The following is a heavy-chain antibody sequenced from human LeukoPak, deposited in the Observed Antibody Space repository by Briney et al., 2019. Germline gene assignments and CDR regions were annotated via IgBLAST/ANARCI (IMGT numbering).Heavy chain of an antibody. V-gene: IGHV3-23*01. CDR1: GFTFRTYA. J-gene: IGHJ4*02. D-gene: IGHD2-15*01. Sequence: GGSLRLSCAASGFTFRTYAMNWVRQAPGKGLEWVSTTSGNGGSTYYADSVRGRFTISRDNSKSTLYLQMNSLRAEDTAVYYCARRMVVAATEDFDYWGQGTLVTVSS. CDR2: TSGNGGST. CDR3: ARRMVVAATEDFDY.